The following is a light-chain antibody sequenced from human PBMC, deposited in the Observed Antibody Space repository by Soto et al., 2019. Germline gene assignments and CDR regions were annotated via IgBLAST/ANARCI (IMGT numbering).Light chain of an antibody. CDR2: DDN. CDR3: GSWDSRLSAYV. Sequence: QSVLTQPPSGSAAPGQKVTISCSGSSSNIGGNSVSWYQQLPGTAPKLLIYDDNKRPSGITDRFSGSKSGTSATLGITGFQTGDEADYYCGSWDSRLSAYVFGTGTKVTVL. CDR1: SSNIGGNS. J-gene: IGLJ1*01. V-gene: IGLV1-51*01.